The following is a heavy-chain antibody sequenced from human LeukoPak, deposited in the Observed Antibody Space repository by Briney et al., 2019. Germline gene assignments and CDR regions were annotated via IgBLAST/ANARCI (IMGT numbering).Heavy chain of an antibody. V-gene: IGHV4-34*01. D-gene: IGHD4-11*01. J-gene: IGHJ4*02. CDR1: GGSFSAYY. CDR2: INHSGST. CDR3: ARLPPQYVFFDF. Sequence: PSETLSLTCAVYGGSFSAYYWGWIRQPPGKGLEWIGEINHSGSTNYNPSLKSRGSISVDMSKNQFSLKLSSVPAADTAVYYCARLPPQYVFFDFWGQGTLVTVSS.